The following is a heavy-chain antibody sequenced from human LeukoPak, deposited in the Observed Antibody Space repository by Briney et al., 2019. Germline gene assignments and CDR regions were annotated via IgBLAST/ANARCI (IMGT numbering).Heavy chain of an antibody. D-gene: IGHD2-15*01. CDR3: ARDQTPFY. CDR2: IKHGGSED. J-gene: IGHJ4*02. V-gene: IGHV3-7*01. CDR1: GFPFSNYW. Sequence: GSLRLSCAASGFPFSNYWMTWVRQAPGKGLEWVANIKHGGSEDYYLDSVKGRFTISRDNAKSSMWLQMNSLRDEDTAVYYCARDQTPFYWGQGSLVTVSS.